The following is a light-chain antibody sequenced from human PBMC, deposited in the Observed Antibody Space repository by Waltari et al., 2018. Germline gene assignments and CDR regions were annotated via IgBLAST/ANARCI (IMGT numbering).Light chain of an antibody. CDR1: ISDVGNYDL. J-gene: IGLJ1*01. V-gene: IGLV2-23*02. CDR2: EVY. Sequence: HSALTHPASVSGSLGQSITISCTGTISDVGNYDLVSWYQQHPGRAPKLMIHEVYKRPSGISSRFSASMSGATASLTISGLRAEDEADYYCCSYGGPSTPYVFGTGTKVTVL. CDR3: CSYGGPSTPYV.